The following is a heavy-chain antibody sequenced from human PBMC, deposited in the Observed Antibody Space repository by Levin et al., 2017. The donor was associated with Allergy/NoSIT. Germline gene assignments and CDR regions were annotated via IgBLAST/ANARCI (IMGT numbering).Heavy chain of an antibody. J-gene: IGHJ4*02. D-gene: IGHD4-23*01. Sequence: GESLKISCVASGFTFSSHWMIWVRQAPGKGLEWVANIKGDGSEKSYEDSVKGRFTVSRDNAKNSLYLQMNSLRAEDTGVYYCARDGPAAVDFDYWGRGTLVTVSS. CDR3: ARDGPAAVDFDY. V-gene: IGHV3-7*01. CDR2: IKGDGSEK. CDR1: GFTFSSHW.